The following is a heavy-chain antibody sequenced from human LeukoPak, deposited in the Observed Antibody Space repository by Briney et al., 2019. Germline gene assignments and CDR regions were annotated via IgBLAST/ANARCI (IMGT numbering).Heavy chain of an antibody. V-gene: IGHV3-9*01. CDR2: ISWNSGSI. J-gene: IGHJ4*02. CDR1: GFTFDDYA. CDR3: AKDRYGGSYFDY. Sequence: GGSLRLSCAASGFTFDDYAMHWVRQAPGKGLEWVSGISWNSGSIGYADSVKGRFTISRDNAKNSLYLQMNSLRAEDTALYYCAKDRYGGSYFDYWGQGTLVTVSS. D-gene: IGHD4-23*01.